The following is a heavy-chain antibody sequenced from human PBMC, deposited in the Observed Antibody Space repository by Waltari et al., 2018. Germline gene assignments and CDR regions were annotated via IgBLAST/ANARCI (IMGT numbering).Heavy chain of an antibody. CDR3: ARDHPTDNDFWSGAGMDYYGMDV. J-gene: IGHJ6*02. D-gene: IGHD3-3*01. CDR2: ISYGGHNK. V-gene: IGHV3-30-3*01. Sequence: QVQLVESGGGVVQPGRSLRLSCAASGFTFTTFAMHWVRQAPGKGLEWLAVISYGGHNKYYADSVQGRFTISRDNSKNTLYLQLNSLRAEDTAVYYCARDHPTDNDFWSGAGMDYYGMDVWGQGTTVTVSS. CDR1: GFTFTTFA.